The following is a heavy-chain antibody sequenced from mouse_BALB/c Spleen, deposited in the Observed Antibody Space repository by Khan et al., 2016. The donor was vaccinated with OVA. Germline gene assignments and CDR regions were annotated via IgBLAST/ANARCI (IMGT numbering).Heavy chain of an antibody. CDR2: IHPSDSET. D-gene: IGHD1-2*01. Sequence: QVQLQQSGAELVRPGASVKLSCKASGYSFTSYWMNWMKQRPGQGLEWIGIIHPSDSETRLNQKFKDKATLTVDKSSSTAYMQVSSPTSEDSAVYYCAGGTTASYWYFDVWGAGTTVTVSS. CDR3: AGGTTASYWYFDV. V-gene: IGHV1-61*01. J-gene: IGHJ1*01. CDR1: GYSFTSYW.